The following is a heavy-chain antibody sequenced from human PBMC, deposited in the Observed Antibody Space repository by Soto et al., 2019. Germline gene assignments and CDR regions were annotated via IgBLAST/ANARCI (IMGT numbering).Heavy chain of an antibody. CDR1: GFTFSSYS. J-gene: IGHJ3*02. Sequence: EVQLVESGEGLVQPGGSLRLSCAASGFTFSSYSMNWVRQAPGKGLEWVSYISSSSSTIYYADSVKGRFTISRDNAKNSLYLQMNSLRAEDTAVYYCARDSYGDPSSAFDIWGQGTMVTVSS. CDR2: ISSSSSTI. CDR3: ARDSYGDPSSAFDI. V-gene: IGHV3-48*01. D-gene: IGHD4-17*01.